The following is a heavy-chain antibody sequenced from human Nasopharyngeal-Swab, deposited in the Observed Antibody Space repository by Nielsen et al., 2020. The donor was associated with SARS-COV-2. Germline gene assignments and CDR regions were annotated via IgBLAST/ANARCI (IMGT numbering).Heavy chain of an antibody. CDR2: INSDGSST. V-gene: IGHV3-74*01. CDR3: ARDQGNHFDY. D-gene: IGHD4-23*01. J-gene: IGHJ4*02. CDR1: GFTFSSYW. Sequence: GESLKISCAASGFTFSSYWMHWVRQAPGKGLVWASRINSDGSSTSYADSVKGRFTISRDNAKNTLYLQMNSLRAEDTAVYYCARDQGNHFDYWGQGTLVTVSS.